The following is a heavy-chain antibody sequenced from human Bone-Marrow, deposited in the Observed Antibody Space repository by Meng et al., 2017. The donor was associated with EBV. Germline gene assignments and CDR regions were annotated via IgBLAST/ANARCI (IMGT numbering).Heavy chain of an antibody. CDR2: INHSGST. Sequence: QAQLQQWGAGRLKPSETPPLTSAVYGGSFSGYYWSWIRQPPGKGLEWIGEINHSGSTNYNPSLKSRVTISVDTSKNQFSLKLSSVTAADTAVYYCARGKRWVRNWFDPWGQGTLVTVSS. V-gene: IGHV4-34*01. J-gene: IGHJ5*02. D-gene: IGHD4-23*01. CDR3: ARGKRWVRNWFDP. CDR1: GGSFSGYY.